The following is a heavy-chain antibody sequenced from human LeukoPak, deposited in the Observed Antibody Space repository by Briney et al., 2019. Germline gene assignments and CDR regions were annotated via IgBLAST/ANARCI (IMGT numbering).Heavy chain of an antibody. Sequence: GGSLRLSCAASGFTFSNAWMSWVRQAPGKGLEWVGRIAAPVKGRFTISRDDSKNTLYLQMNSLKTEDTAVYYCTTSPVAYCGGDCYPRDYWGQGTPVTVSS. CDR2: I. V-gene: IGHV3-15*01. CDR1: GFTFSNAW. D-gene: IGHD2-21*02. J-gene: IGHJ4*02. CDR3: TTSPVAYCGGDCYPRDY.